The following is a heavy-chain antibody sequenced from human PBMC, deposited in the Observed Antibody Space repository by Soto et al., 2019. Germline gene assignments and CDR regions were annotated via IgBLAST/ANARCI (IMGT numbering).Heavy chain of an antibody. CDR2: ISYSGST. J-gene: IGHJ3*02. V-gene: IGHV4-59*01. CDR1: GGSISSYY. D-gene: IGHD3-3*01. CDR3: ASSSPHYDFWSGYSFWDAFDI. Sequence: SETLSLTCTVAGGSISSYYWSWIRQPPGKGLEWIGYISYSGSTNYNPSLKSRVTISVDTSKNQFSLKLSSVTAADTAVYYCASSSPHYDFWSGYSFWDAFDIGGQGTMVTVSS.